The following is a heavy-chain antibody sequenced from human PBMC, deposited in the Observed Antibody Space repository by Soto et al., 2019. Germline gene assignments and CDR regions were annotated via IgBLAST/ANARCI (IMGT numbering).Heavy chain of an antibody. CDR1: GFTFSSYG. D-gene: IGHD1-7*01. CDR2: ISYDGSNK. CDR3: AKDGLVYNWNYSDY. V-gene: IGHV3-30*18. J-gene: IGHJ4*02. Sequence: PGGSLRLSCAASGFTFSSYGMHWVRQAPGKGLEWVAVISYDGSNKYYADSVKGRFTISRDNSKNTLYLQMNSLRAEDTAVYYCAKDGLVYNWNYSDYWGQGTLVTSPQ.